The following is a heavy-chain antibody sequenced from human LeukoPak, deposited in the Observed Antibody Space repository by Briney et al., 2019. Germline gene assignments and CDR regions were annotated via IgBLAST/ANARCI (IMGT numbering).Heavy chain of an antibody. CDR3: ARGPISPPSPFDY. V-gene: IGHV3-9*01. J-gene: IGHJ4*02. D-gene: IGHD3-9*01. Sequence: PGGSLRLSCAASGFTFDDYAMHWVRQAPGKGLEWVSGISWNSGSIGYADSVKGRFTISRDDSKNMLYLQMNSLRAEDTAVYYCARGPISPPSPFDYWGQGTLLTVSS. CDR2: ISWNSGSI. CDR1: GFTFDDYA.